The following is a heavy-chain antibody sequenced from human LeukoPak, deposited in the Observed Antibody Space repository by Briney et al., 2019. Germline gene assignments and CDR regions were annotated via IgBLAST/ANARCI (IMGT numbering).Heavy chain of an antibody. D-gene: IGHD1-26*01. V-gene: IGHV3-64*01. CDR2: ISSNGGST. Sequence: GGSLRLSCAASGFTFSSYAMHWVRQAPGKGLEYVSCISSNGGSTYYANSVKGRFTISRDNSKNTLYLQMGSLRAEDMAVYYCARRSGSYRGSFDYWGQGTLVTVSS. J-gene: IGHJ4*02. CDR3: ARRSGSYRGSFDY. CDR1: GFTFSSYA.